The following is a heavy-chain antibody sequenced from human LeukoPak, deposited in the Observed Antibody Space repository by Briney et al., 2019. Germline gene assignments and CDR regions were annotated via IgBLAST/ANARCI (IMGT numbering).Heavy chain of an antibody. CDR3: AADRGNYSGSYWTAFDI. D-gene: IGHD1-26*01. CDR2: FDPEDVEI. J-gene: IGHJ3*02. CDR1: EYTLTELS. Sequence: ASVKVSCKVSEYTLTELSMHWVRQAPGKGLEWLGGFDPEDVEIINEQKFQGRVTMSDDTSTDTAYMELGSLRSDDTAVYYCAADRGNYSGSYWTAFDIWGQGTMVTVSS. V-gene: IGHV1-24*01.